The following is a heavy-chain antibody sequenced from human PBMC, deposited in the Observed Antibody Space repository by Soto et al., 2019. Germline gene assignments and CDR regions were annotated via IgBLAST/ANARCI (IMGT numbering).Heavy chain of an antibody. CDR1: GFTLSYYW. CDR3: SRGDCGVCAL. Sequence: EVQLVESGGGLVRPGGSLSLSCAASGFTLSYYWMHWVRQAPGKGLVWVSRIHSDGSSTTYADFVKGRVIISRDNARNTVDLQMNCVRFEETAVYSCSRGDCGVCALWGQATMATVSS. D-gene: IGHD2-21*01. CDR2: IHSDGSST. J-gene: IGHJ3*01. V-gene: IGHV3-74*01.